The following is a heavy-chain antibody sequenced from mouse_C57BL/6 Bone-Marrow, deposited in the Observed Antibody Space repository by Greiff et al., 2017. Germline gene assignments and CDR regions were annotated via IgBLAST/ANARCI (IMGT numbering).Heavy chain of an antibody. V-gene: IGHV3-3*01. D-gene: IGHD1-1*01. CDR2: TFYSGIT. CDR3: ARAVYYYGHFDV. Sequence: EVKLQESGPSLVRPSQTLSLTCTVTGFSINSACYWIWIRQFPGNKLEYIGYTFYSGITYYNPSLESRTYITRDTSKNQFSLKFSSVTTEDTATFYCARAVYYYGHFDVWGTGTTVTVSS. CDR1: GFSINSACY. J-gene: IGHJ1*03.